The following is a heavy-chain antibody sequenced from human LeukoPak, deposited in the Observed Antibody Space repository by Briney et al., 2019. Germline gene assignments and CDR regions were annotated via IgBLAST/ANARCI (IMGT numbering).Heavy chain of an antibody. D-gene: IGHD5-18*01. Sequence: SQTLSLTCAISGDSVSNDTAAWSWIRQSPSRGLEWLGRTYYRSKWYYDYAISVKSRMTIDLETSKNRFSLHLNSVTPDDTAVYYCARLRRYIKQATSGMDVWGQGTTVTVSS. V-gene: IGHV6-1*01. J-gene: IGHJ6*02. CDR2: TYYRSKWYY. CDR1: GDSVSNDTAA. CDR3: ARLRRYIKQATSGMDV.